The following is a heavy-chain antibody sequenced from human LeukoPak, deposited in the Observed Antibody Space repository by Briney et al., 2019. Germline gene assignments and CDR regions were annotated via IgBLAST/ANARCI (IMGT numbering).Heavy chain of an antibody. CDR3: AKPYSGWTSFDY. V-gene: IGHV3-23*01. CDR2: VSSSGGTT. J-gene: IGHJ4*02. CDR1: GFTFSTYA. D-gene: IGHD5-12*01. Sequence: GGSLRLSCAASGFTFSTYAMNWVRQAPGKGLEWVSAVSSSGGTTYYADSVKGRVTISRHNSKNTLYLQMNSLRAEDTVVYYCAKPYSGWTSFDYWGQGTLVTVSS.